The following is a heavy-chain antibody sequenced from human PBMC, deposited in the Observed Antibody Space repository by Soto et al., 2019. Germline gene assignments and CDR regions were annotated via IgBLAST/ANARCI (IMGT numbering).Heavy chain of an antibody. CDR1: GGSINSGGYY. CDR2: IYYSGST. D-gene: IGHD1-26*01. J-gene: IGHJ4*02. CDR3: ARDGSYDGYFDY. Sequence: QVQLQESGPGLVKPSQTLSLTCTVSGGSINSGGYYWSWIRQHPGKGLEWIGYIYYSGSTYYNPSLKRRVTMSVDTSKNQFSLKLRSVTAGDTAVYYCARDGSYDGYFDYWGQGTLVTVSS. V-gene: IGHV4-31*03.